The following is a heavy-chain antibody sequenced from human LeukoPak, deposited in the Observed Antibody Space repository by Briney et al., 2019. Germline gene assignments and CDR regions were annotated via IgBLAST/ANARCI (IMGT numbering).Heavy chain of an antibody. CDR3: AKEGYGSGSYPDY. CDR1: GFTFDDYA. Sequence: GGSLRLSCAASGFTFDDYAMHWVRQAPGKGLEWVSGISWNSGSIGYADSVKGRFTISRDNAKNSLYLQMNSLRAGDTALYYCAKEGYGSGSYPDYWGQGTLVTVSS. CDR2: ISWNSGSI. J-gene: IGHJ4*02. V-gene: IGHV3-9*01. D-gene: IGHD3-10*01.